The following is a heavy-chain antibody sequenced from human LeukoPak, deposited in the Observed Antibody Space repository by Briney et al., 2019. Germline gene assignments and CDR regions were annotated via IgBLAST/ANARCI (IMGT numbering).Heavy chain of an antibody. D-gene: IGHD3-22*01. Sequence: KPSETLSLTCTVSGDSASSAYYYWSWIRQPPGKGLEWIGNIYYSGSTNYNPSLKSRVTISIDTSKSQFSLKLSSVTAADTAVYYCARDYTGDYDSSGYLYYVDYWGLGALVTVSS. CDR1: GDSASSAYYY. CDR3: ARDYTGDYDSSGYLYYVDY. CDR2: IYYSGST. J-gene: IGHJ4*02. V-gene: IGHV4-61*01.